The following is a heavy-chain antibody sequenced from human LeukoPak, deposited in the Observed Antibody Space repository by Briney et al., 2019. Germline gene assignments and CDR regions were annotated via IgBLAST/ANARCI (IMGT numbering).Heavy chain of an antibody. CDR3: ARESYSGSYPEFDY. Sequence: ASVKVSCKASGYIFTGYYMHWVRQAPGQGLEWMGWINPNSGGTNYAQKFQGRVTMTRDTSISTAYMELSRLRSDDTAVYYCARESYSGSYPEFDYWGQGTLVTVSS. CDR2: INPNSGGT. CDR1: GYIFTGYY. D-gene: IGHD1-26*01. V-gene: IGHV1-2*02. J-gene: IGHJ4*02.